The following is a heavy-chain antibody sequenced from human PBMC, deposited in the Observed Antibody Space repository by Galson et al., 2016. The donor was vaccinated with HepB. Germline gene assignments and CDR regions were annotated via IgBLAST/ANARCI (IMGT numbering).Heavy chain of an antibody. Sequence: SLRLSCAASGFTFSNFGMHWVRQAPGKGLEWVAVTSYDETYKYYADSVKGRFTISRDNSKNTLYLQMNSLRPEDTAVYYCAKDRPAYSGSYWGYFDYWGQGTLVTVSS. J-gene: IGHJ4*01. D-gene: IGHD1-26*01. V-gene: IGHV3-30*18. CDR2: TSYDETYK. CDR1: GFTFSNFG. CDR3: AKDRPAYSGSYWGYFDY.